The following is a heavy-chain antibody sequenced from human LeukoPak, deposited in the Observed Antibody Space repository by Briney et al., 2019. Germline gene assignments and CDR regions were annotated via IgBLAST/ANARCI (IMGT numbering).Heavy chain of an antibody. J-gene: IGHJ4*02. CDR3: ARGRYYGSGSDSFDY. V-gene: IGHV4-61*02. D-gene: IGHD3-10*01. CDR1: GGSISSGSYY. Sequence: SETLSLTCTVSGGSISSGSYYWSWIRQPAGKGLEWIGRIYTSGSTNHNPSLKSRVTISVDTSKNQFSLKLSSVTAADTAVYYCARGRYYGSGSDSFDYWGQGTLVTVSS. CDR2: IYTSGST.